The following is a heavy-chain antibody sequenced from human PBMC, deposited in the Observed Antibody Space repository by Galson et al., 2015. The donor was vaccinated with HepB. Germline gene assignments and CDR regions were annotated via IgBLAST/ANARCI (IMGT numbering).Heavy chain of an antibody. CDR1: GFTVSSNY. D-gene: IGHD6-13*01. J-gene: IGHJ6*02. V-gene: IGHV3-66*01. CDR3: AREQQLVDYYGMDV. CDR2: IYSGGST. Sequence: SLRLSCAASGFTVSSNYMSWVRQAPGKGLEWVSVIYSGGSTYYADPVKGRFTISRDNSKNTLYLQMNSLRAEDTAVFYCAREQQLVDYYGMDVWGQGTTVTVSS.